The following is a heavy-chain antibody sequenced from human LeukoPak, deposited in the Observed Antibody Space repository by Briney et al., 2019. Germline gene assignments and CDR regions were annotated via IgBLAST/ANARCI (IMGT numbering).Heavy chain of an antibody. J-gene: IGHJ4*02. D-gene: IGHD5-12*01. CDR2: IRYDGSNK. V-gene: IGHV3-30*02. Sequence: GGSLRLSCAASGFTFSTYGMHWARQAPGKGLEWVAFIRYDGSNKYYADSVKGRFTISRDNSKNTLYLQMNSLRAEDTAVYYCAKEPQKWQSYFDYWGQGTLVTVSS. CDR3: AKEPQKWQSYFDY. CDR1: GFTFSTYG.